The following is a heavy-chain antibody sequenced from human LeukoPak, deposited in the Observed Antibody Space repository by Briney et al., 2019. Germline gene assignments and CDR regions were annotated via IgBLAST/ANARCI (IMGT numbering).Heavy chain of an antibody. CDR2: ISAYNGNT. J-gene: IGHJ4*02. CDR1: GYTFASYG. D-gene: IGHD4-17*01. V-gene: IGHV1-18*01. CDR3: ARDALDYGDYVSFDY. Sequence: GASVKVSCKASGYTFASYGISWVRQAPGQGLEWMGRISAYNGNTNYAQKLQGRVTMTTDTSTSTAYMELRSLRSDDTAVYFCARDALDYGDYVSFDYWGQGTLVTVSS.